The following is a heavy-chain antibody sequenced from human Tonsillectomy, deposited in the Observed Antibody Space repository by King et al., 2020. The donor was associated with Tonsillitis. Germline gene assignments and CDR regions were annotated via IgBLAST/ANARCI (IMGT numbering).Heavy chain of an antibody. Sequence: VQLQQWGAGLLKPSETLSLTCAVYGGSFSDYYWSWIRQPPGKGLEWIGEINHSGYTNYNPSLKSRVTISVDRSKNQFSLKLTSVTAADKAVYYCAGVLCYSGSGFLARGSFDIWGQGTMVTVSS. V-gene: IGHV4-34*01. CDR3: AGVLCYSGSGFLARGSFDI. CDR2: INHSGYT. CDR1: GGSFSDYY. D-gene: IGHD3-10*01. J-gene: IGHJ3*02.